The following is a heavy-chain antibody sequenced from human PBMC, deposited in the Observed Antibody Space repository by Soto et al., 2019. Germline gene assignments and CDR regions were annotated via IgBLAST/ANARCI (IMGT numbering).Heavy chain of an antibody. CDR1: GYTFTSYA. D-gene: IGHD6-19*01. J-gene: IGHJ3*02. CDR3: ASTSPSYSSRARHQDAFDI. Sequence: QVPLVQSGAEVKKPGASVKVSCKASGYTFTSYAMHWVRQAPGQRLEWMGWINAGNGNTKYSQKLQGRVTITRDTPASTAYMELSSMRSEDTAVYYCASTSPSYSSRARHQDAFDIWGQGTMVTVSS. CDR2: INAGNGNT. V-gene: IGHV1-3*01.